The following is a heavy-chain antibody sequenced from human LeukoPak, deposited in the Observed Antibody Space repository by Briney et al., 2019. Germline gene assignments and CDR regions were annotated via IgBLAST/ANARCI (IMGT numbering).Heavy chain of an antibody. V-gene: IGHV5-51*01. CDR2: IYPGDSDT. J-gene: IGHJ4*02. CDR3: ARLEDYDILTGPRGVFDY. D-gene: IGHD3-9*01. CDR1: GYSFTSYW. Sequence: GESLKISCKGSGYSFTSYWIGWVRQMPGKGLEWMGIIYPGDSDTRYSPSFQGQVTISADKSISTAYLQRSSLKASDTAMYYCARLEDYDILTGPRGVFDYWGQGTLVTVSS.